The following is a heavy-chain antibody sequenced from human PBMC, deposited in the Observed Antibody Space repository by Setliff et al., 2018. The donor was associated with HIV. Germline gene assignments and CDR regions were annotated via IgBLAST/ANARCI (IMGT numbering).Heavy chain of an antibody. J-gene: IGHJ5*02. D-gene: IGHD6-13*01. CDR1: GYSISSGYY. Sequence: SETLSLTCAVSGYSISSGYYWGWIRQPPGKGLEWIGSIYHSGSTYYNPSLKSRVTISLDTSKNQFSLKLNSVTAADTAVYYCARDIQAAGTGWFDPWGQGTLVTVSS. CDR2: IYHSGST. CDR3: ARDIQAAGTGWFDP. V-gene: IGHV4-38-2*02.